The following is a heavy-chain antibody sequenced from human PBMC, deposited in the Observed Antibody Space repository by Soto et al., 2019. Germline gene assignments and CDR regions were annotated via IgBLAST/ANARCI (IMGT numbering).Heavy chain of an antibody. Sequence: ASLKVSFKTSGYTFTSYGIIWVRQAPGQGLEWMGWISPYNGNTNYAQKLQGRVTMTTDTSTSTAYMELRSLRSDDTAVYSCPRDLYGYYYDSSGCLNYWG. CDR1: GYTFTSYG. V-gene: IGHV1-18*01. D-gene: IGHD3-22*01. J-gene: IGHJ4*01. CDR3: PRDLYGYYYDSSGCLNY. CDR2: ISPYNGNT.